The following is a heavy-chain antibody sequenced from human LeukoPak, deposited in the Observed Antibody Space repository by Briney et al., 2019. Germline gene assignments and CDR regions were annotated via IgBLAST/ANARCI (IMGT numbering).Heavy chain of an antibody. CDR1: GGSFSDYY. Sequence: SETLSLTCAVYGGSFSDYYWSWIRQPPGKGLEWIGEINHSGSTNSNPSLKSRVTISIDTSKNQFSLKLRSVTAADTAVYYCARPTIASLGFDIWGQGTMVTVSS. J-gene: IGHJ3*02. D-gene: IGHD5-24*01. CDR2: INHSGST. CDR3: ARPTIASLGFDI. V-gene: IGHV4-34*01.